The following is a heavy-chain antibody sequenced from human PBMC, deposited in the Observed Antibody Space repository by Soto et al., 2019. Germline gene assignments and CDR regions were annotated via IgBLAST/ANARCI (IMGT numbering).Heavy chain of an antibody. CDR1: AGSFSRHY. J-gene: IGHJ6*02. Sequence: PPEKLSDTYAVYAGSFSRHYWSGCRQPPGKVLEWIGEINHRGNTNYNPSLKSRVTISVDTSKNQFSLKLSSVTAADTAVYYCAVPYQYCFATSCEDSYNYYGMDVLCQWPTVT. CDR2: INHRGNT. CDR3: AVPYQYCFATSCEDSYNYYGMDV. V-gene: IGHV4-34*01. D-gene: IGHD2-2*01.